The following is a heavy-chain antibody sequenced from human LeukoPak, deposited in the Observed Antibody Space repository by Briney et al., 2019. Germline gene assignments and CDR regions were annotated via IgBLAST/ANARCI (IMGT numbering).Heavy chain of an antibody. CDR2: ISGSGDAT. Sequence: PGGSLRLSCAASGFTFSSYAMSWVRQAPGKGLEWVSGISGSGDATWYADSVKGRSTISRDNSKNTVNLQMNSLRPEDTAVYYCAKCSGSSCFASGAFDYWGQGTLVTVSS. CDR1: GFTFSSYA. D-gene: IGHD2-15*01. CDR3: AKCSGSSCFASGAFDY. J-gene: IGHJ4*02. V-gene: IGHV3-23*01.